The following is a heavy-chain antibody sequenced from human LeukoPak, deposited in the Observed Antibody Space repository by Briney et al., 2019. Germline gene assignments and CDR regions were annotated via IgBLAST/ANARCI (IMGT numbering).Heavy chain of an antibody. D-gene: IGHD3-9*01. CDR2: ISYDGSNK. CDR3: ASQLRYFDCLFHPTNDVFDI. CDR1: GFTFSNYG. Sequence: PGGSLRLSCAASGFTFSNYGMHWVRQAPGKGLEWVAVISYDGSNKYYADSVKGRLTISRDNSKNTLYLQMNSLRAEDTAVYYCASQLRYFDCLFHPTNDVFDIWGQGTMVTVSS. J-gene: IGHJ3*02. V-gene: IGHV3-30*19.